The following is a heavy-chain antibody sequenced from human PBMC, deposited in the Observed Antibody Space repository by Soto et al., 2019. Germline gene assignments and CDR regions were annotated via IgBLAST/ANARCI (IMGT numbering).Heavy chain of an antibody. CDR2: VYYSGST. Sequence: QVQLQESGPGLVKPSQTLSLTCNVSGVAVSSGGYYWSWIRQHPGKGLEWIGYVYYSGSTYYNPSLRSRLTFTMYTSTNQFSRKRGPVTAADTAVYIWASGSGYYGSGVPYNYFDPGGQGTLVPVS. CDR3: ASGSGYYGSGVPYNYFDP. J-gene: IGHJ5*02. D-gene: IGHD3-10*01. V-gene: IGHV4-31*03. CDR1: GVAVSSGGYY.